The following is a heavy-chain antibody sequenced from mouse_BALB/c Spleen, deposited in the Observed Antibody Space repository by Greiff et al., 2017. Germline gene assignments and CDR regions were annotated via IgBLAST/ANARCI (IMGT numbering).Heavy chain of an antibody. CDR3: TREAD. V-gene: IGHV1-15*01. CDR2: IDPETGGT. J-gene: IGHJ3*01. CDR1: GYTFTDYE. Sequence: QVQLKQSGAELVRPGASVTLSCKASGYTFTDYEMHWVKQTPVHGLEWIGAIDPETGGTAYNQKFKGKATLTADKSSSTAYMELRSLTSEDSAVYYCTREADGGQGTLVTVSA.